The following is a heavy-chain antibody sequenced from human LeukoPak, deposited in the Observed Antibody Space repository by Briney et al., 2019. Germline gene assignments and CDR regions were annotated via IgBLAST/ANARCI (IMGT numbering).Heavy chain of an antibody. D-gene: IGHD2-15*01. CDR1: GGTFSSYA. Sequence: ASVKVSCKASGGTFSSYAISWVRQAPGQGLEWMGGIIPIFGTANYAQKFQGRVTITTDESTSTAYMELSSLRSEDTAVYYCAIPGGSRRGYNWFDPWGQGTLVTVSS. V-gene: IGHV1-69*05. CDR3: AIPGGSRRGYNWFDP. CDR2: IIPIFGTA. J-gene: IGHJ5*02.